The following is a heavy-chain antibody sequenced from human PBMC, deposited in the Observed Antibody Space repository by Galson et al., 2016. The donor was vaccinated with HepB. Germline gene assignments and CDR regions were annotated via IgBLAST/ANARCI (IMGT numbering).Heavy chain of an antibody. CDR2: IYPGDSDT. CDR3: ARRSQKYASYGMDV. V-gene: IGHV5-51*01. CDR1: GYSFTDYW. J-gene: IGHJ6*02. D-gene: IGHD2-2*01. Sequence: QSGAEVKKPGESLKISCKASGYSFTDYWIVWVRQMPGKGLEWMGFIYPGDSDTRYSPSFKGQVTITADKSINTVYLQWSRLRASDSAMYYCARRSQKYASYGMDVWGQGTTVTVSS.